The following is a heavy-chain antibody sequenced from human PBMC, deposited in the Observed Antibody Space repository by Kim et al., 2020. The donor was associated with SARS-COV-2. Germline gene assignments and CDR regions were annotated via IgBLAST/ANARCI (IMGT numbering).Heavy chain of an antibody. CDR3: ATSTTGTTADY. Sequence: SVKVSCKASGDTFSGYSINWVRQAPGQGLEWMGRIIPILGIANYAQKFQGRVTITADKSTSTAYMELSSLRSEDTAVYYCATSTTGTTADYWGQGTLVTVSS. CDR2: IIPILGIA. V-gene: IGHV1-69*02. D-gene: IGHD1-1*01. CDR1: GDTFSGYS. J-gene: IGHJ4*02.